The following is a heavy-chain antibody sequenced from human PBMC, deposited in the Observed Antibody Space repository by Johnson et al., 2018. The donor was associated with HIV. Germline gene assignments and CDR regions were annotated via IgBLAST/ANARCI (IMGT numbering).Heavy chain of an antibody. CDR2: ISYDGSNK. J-gene: IGHJ3*02. CDR3: AYSGSYYSAFDI. D-gene: IGHD1-26*01. Sequence: QVQLVESGGGVVQPGRSLRLSCAASGFTFSSYAMHWVRQAPGKGLEWVAVISYDGSNKYYADSVKGRFTISRDNSKNTLYLQMNSLRAEDTAVYYCAYSGSYYSAFDIWGQGTMVTVSS. V-gene: IGHV3-30*04. CDR1: GFTFSSYA.